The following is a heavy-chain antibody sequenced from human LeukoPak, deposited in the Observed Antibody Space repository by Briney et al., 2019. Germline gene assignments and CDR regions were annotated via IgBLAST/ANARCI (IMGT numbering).Heavy chain of an antibody. J-gene: IGHJ4*02. V-gene: IGHV3-30*18. CDR2: ISYDGSNK. Sequence: GGSLRLSCAAPGFTFSSYGMHWVRQAPGKGLEWVAVISYDGSNKYYADSVKGRFSISRDNSKNTLYLQMNSLRPEDTAVFYCAKGGGGSYLRFDYWGQGTLVTVSS. CDR3: AKGGGGSYLRFDY. CDR1: GFTFSSYG. D-gene: IGHD1-26*01.